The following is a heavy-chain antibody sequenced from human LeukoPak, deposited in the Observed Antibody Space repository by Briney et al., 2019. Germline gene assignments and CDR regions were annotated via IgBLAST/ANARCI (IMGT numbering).Heavy chain of an antibody. D-gene: IGHD3-9*01. CDR3: APHPLTGYYTFDY. CDR1: GFTFSSYA. J-gene: IGHJ4*02. Sequence: GGSLRLSCAASGFTFSSYAMRWVRQAPGKGREWVSAISGSGCRTYYADSVKGRFTISRDNSKNTLYLQMNSLRAEDTAVYYCAPHPLTGYYTFDYWGQGTLVTVSS. CDR2: ISGSGCRT. V-gene: IGHV3-23*01.